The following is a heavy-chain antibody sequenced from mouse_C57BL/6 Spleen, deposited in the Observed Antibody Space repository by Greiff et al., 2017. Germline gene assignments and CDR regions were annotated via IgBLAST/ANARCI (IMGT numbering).Heavy chain of an antibody. V-gene: IGHV1-81*01. J-gene: IGHJ3*01. Sequence: VQLQESGAELARPGASVKLSCKASGYTFTSYGISWVKQRTGQGLEWIGEIYPRSGNTYYNEKFKGKATLTADKSSSTAYMELRSLTSEDSAVYFCAREGMGFAYWGQGTLVTVSA. CDR1: GYTFTSYG. D-gene: IGHD2-3*01. CDR2: IYPRSGNT. CDR3: AREGMGFAY.